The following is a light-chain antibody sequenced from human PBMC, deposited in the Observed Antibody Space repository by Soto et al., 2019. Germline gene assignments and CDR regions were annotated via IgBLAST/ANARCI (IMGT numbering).Light chain of an antibody. V-gene: IGKV3-11*01. CDR2: DAS. J-gene: IGKJ4*01. Sequence: EIVLTQSPATLSVSPGDRVTLSCRASQSVNIYLAWYQQKPGQAPRLLIYDASNRATGIPARFSGSGSGTDFTLTISSLEPEDIAVYYCQQRSNWRVTFGGGTKVDIK. CDR3: QQRSNWRVT. CDR1: QSVNIY.